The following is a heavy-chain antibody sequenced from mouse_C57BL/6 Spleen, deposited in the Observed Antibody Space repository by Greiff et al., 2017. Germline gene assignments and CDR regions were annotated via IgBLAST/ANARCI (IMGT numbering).Heavy chain of an antibody. CDR3: AREERGDYGSSFDY. D-gene: IGHD1-1*01. V-gene: IGHV1-52*01. Sequence: QVQLQQPGAELVRPGSSVKLSCKASGYTFTSYWMHWVKQRPIQGLEWIGNIDPSDSETHYNQKFKDKATLTVDKSSSTAYMQLSSLTSEDSAVYYCAREERGDYGSSFDYRGQGTTLTVSS. CDR1: GYTFTSYW. CDR2: IDPSDSET. J-gene: IGHJ2*01.